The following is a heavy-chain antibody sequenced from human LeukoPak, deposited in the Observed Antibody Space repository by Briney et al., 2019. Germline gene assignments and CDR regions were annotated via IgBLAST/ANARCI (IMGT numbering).Heavy chain of an antibody. Sequence: GGSLRLSCVASGFTVSSKYMSWVRQAPARGLEWVSLIYTSGATYYADSVKGRFTISRDESKNTLYLQMNSLRAEDTAVYYCARGPEGGPVAGALGFWGQGIPVTVSS. CDR1: GFTVSSKY. CDR2: IYTSGAT. V-gene: IGHV3-53*01. D-gene: IGHD6-19*01. CDR3: ARGPEGGPVAGALGF. J-gene: IGHJ4*02.